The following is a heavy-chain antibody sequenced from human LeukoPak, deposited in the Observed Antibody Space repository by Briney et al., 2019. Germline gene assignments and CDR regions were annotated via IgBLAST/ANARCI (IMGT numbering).Heavy chain of an antibody. CDR3: ALYDEFAY. Sequence: ASVKVSCKASGYTFTHYYIHWVRQAPGEGLEWMGWINPKSGDTNYGQKFQGSVTMTRDTSISTAYMELSRLSSDDTAVYYCALYDEFAYWGQGTLVTVSS. V-gene: IGHV1-2*02. CDR2: INPKSGDT. D-gene: IGHD5/OR15-5a*01. CDR1: GYTFTHYY. J-gene: IGHJ4*02.